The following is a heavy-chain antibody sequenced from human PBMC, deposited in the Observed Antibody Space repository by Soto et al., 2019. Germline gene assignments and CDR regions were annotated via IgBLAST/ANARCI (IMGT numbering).Heavy chain of an antibody. V-gene: IGHV5-10-1*01. Sequence: PGESLKISCKGSGYSFTSYWISWVRQMPGKGLEWMGRIDPSDSYTNYSPSFQGHVTIPADKSISTAYLQWSSLKASDTAMYYCAIGQYSSSSGPQGDYYYYGMDVWGQGTTVTVSS. CDR2: IDPSDSYT. CDR3: AIGQYSSSSGPQGDYYYYGMDV. CDR1: GYSFTSYW. J-gene: IGHJ6*02. D-gene: IGHD6-6*01.